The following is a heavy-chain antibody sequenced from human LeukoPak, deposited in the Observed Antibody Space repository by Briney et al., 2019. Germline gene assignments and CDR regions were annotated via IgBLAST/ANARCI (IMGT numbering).Heavy chain of an antibody. D-gene: IGHD1-26*01. CDR3: ARAGVGATGFDY. CDR1: GYTFTGYY. J-gene: IGHJ4*02. CDR2: INPNSGGT. V-gene: IGHV1-2*02. Sequence: AASVKVSCEASGYTFTGYYMHWVRQAPGQGLEWMGWINPNSGGTNYAQKFQGRVTMTRDTSISTAYMELSRLGSDDTAVYYCARAGVGATGFDYWGQGTLVTVSS.